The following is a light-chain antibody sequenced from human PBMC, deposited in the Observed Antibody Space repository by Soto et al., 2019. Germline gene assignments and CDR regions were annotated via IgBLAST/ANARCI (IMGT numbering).Light chain of an antibody. Sequence: EIVLTQSPGTLSLSPGERATLSCRASQSVNSRYLAWYQQKPGQAPRLLIYGASSRVTGIPDRFSGSGSGTDFTLTISRLEPEDFATYYCQKYNSAPRTFGQGTKVEIK. CDR3: QKYNSAPRT. CDR2: GAS. J-gene: IGKJ1*01. V-gene: IGKV3-20*01. CDR1: QSVNSRY.